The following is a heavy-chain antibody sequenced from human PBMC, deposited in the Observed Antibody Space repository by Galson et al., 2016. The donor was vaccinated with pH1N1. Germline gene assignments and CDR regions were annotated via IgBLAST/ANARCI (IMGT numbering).Heavy chain of an antibody. V-gene: IGHV3-7*01. CDR3: AGHLSSASESPFEY. CDR2: IKENGSEK. D-gene: IGHD2/OR15-2a*01. J-gene: IGHJ4*02. CDR1: GFTFSHYW. Sequence: SLRLSCAASGFTFSHYWMSWVRQAPGKRLEWVANIKENGSEKYYLDSVKGRFTISRDNAKNTMSLQLDSLRAEDTAVYYCAGHLSSASESPFEYWGQGALVTVSS.